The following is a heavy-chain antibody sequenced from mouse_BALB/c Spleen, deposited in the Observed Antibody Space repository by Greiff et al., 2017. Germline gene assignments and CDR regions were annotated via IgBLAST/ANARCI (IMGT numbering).Heavy chain of an antibody. CDR1: GYTFTDYN. J-gene: IGHJ4*01. CDR2: IYPYNGGT. Sequence: EVQLQQSGPELVKPGASVKISCKASGYTFTDYNMHWVKQSHGKSLEWIGYIYPYNGGTGYNQKFKSKATLTVDNSSSTAYMELRSLTSEDSAVYYCARLLRLRYAMDYWGQGTSVTVSS. V-gene: IGHV1S29*02. CDR3: ARLLRLRYAMDY. D-gene: IGHD1-2*01.